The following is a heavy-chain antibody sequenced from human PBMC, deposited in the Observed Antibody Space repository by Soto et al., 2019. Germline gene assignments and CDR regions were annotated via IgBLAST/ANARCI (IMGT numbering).Heavy chain of an antibody. D-gene: IGHD2-15*01. CDR1: GFSLTTYGVG. J-gene: IGHJ4*02. CDR3: AHLNTRGYYFDS. CDR2: IFWNDDE. V-gene: IGHV2-5*01. Sequence: SGPTLVNPTQTLTLTCTFSGFSLTTYGVGVGWIRQPPGKALEWLALIFWNDDERYSPSLKSRLTITKDTSKSQVVLTMTNMDPVDTATYYCAHLNTRGYYFDSWGQGALVTVSS.